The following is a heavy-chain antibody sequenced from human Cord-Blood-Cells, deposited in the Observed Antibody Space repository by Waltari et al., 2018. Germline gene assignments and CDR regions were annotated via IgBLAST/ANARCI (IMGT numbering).Heavy chain of an antibody. CDR2: FDPEECET. V-gene: IGHV1-24*01. J-gene: IGHJ4*02. Sequence: QVQLVQSGAEVKKPGASVKVSCKVSGYTLTELSMHWVRQAPGKGLEWMGGFDPEECETIYAQKFQGRVTMTEDTSTDTAYMELSSLRSEDTAVYYCATAYRVGAATGFDYWGQGTLVTVSS. CDR1: GYTLTELS. CDR3: ATAYRVGAATGFDY. D-gene: IGHD1-26*01.